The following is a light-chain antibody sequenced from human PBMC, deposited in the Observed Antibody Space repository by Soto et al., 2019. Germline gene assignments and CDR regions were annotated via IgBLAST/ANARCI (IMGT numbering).Light chain of an antibody. J-gene: IGKJ2*01. CDR1: RSITSW. CDR2: KSS. CDR3: QQYNSYSGT. Sequence: DIQMTQSPSTLSASVGDRVTITCQASRSITSWLAWYQQKPGKAPRLLIYKSSSLESGVPSRFGGSGSGTEFTLTISSLQPDDFASYYCQQYNSYSGTFGQGTKLEIK. V-gene: IGKV1-5*03.